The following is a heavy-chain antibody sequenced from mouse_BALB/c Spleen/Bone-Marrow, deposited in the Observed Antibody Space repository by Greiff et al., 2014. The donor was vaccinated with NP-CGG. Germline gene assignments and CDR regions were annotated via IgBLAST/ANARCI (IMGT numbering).Heavy chain of an antibody. V-gene: IGHV5-6-3*01. CDR1: GFTFSSYG. CDR2: INSNGGST. CDR3: VRGNYGNYVDYFDF. D-gene: IGHD2-1*01. J-gene: IGHJ2*01. Sequence: EVKLVESGGGLVQPGGSLKLSCAASGFTFSSYGMSWVRQTPDKRLELVATINSNGGSTYYPDSVKGRFTISRDTAKNTLYLQMSSLKSEETAMYYCVRGNYGNYVDYFDFWGRGTTLTVSS.